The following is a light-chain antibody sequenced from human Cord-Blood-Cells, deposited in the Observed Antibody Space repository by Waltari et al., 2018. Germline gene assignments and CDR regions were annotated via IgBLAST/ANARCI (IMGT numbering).Light chain of an antibody. Sequence: QSVLTQPPSASGTPGQRVTISCSGSSSNIGSNYVYCYQQLPGTAPKLLIYRNKQRPSGVPDRFSGSKSGTSASLAISGLRSEDEADYYCAAWDDSLSGYVFGTGTKVTVL. CDR3: AAWDDSLSGYV. J-gene: IGLJ1*01. CDR2: RNK. CDR1: SSNIGSNY. V-gene: IGLV1-47*01.